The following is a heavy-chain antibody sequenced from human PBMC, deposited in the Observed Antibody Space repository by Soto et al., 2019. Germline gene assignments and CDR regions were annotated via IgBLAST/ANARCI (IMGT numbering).Heavy chain of an antibody. CDR2: ISDTGSSH. CDR3: AKDRGGDCPDNSCYFGADY. V-gene: IGHV3-30*18. J-gene: IGHJ4*02. CDR1: GFTCSSYG. D-gene: IGHD2-2*01. Sequence: PWGPLRLSCVGSGFTCSSYGMHWVRQAPGKGLECGAVISDTGSSHYYAASVEGRFTISRENSKNTLSLHMDRLRVEDTAVYYCAKDRGGDCPDNSCYFGADYWGQGTPVTVSS.